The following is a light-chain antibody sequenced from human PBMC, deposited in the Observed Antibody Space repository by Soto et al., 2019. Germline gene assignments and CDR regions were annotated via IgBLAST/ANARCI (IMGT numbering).Light chain of an antibody. V-gene: IGLV1-51*01. Sequence: QSVLTQPPSVSAAPGQTVTISCSGSSSNIGNKYVSWYQQLPGTAPKLLIYDNNKRPSGIPDRFSGSKSGTSATLGITGLQTGDEADYYCGTWDNSLSAVVFGGGTKLTVL. CDR3: GTWDNSLSAVV. J-gene: IGLJ2*01. CDR2: DNN. CDR1: SSNIGNKY.